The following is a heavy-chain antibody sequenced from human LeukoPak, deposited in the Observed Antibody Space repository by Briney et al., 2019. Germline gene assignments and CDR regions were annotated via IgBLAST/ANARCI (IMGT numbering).Heavy chain of an antibody. Sequence: PSETLPLTCTVSGGSISSYYWSWIRQPPGKGLEWIGYIYYSGSTNYNPSLKSRVTMSVDTSKNQFSLKLSSVTAADTAVYYCARERGGLIDYWGQGTLVTVSS. CDR3: ARERGGLIDY. J-gene: IGHJ4*02. CDR1: GGSISSYY. CDR2: IYYSGST. V-gene: IGHV4-59*12. D-gene: IGHD3-16*01.